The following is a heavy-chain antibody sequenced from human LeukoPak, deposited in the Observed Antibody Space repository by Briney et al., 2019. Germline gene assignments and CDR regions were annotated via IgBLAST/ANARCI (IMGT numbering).Heavy chain of an antibody. J-gene: IGHJ5*02. CDR1: GGSFSGYY. V-gene: IGHV4-34*01. CDR2: INHSGST. CDR3: ATSPGGVNNWFDP. D-gene: IGHD2-8*01. Sequence: PSETLPLTCAVYGGSFSGYYWSWIRQPPGKGLEWIGEINHSGSTNYNPSLKSRVTISVDTSKNQFSLKLSSVTAADTAVYYCATSPGGVNNWFDPWGQGTLVTVCS.